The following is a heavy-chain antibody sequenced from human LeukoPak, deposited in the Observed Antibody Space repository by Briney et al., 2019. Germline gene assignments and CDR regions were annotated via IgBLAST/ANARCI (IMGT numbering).Heavy chain of an antibody. D-gene: IGHD5-12*01. CDR3: ARENAVATGAFDY. Sequence: GGSLRLSCAASGFTFSSYGINWVRQAPGKGLEWVSHITGSGDITHYADSVKGRFTISRDNAKNSLYLQMNSLRAEDTAVYYCARENAVATGAFDYWGQGTLATVSS. CDR2: ITGSGDIT. J-gene: IGHJ4*02. V-gene: IGHV3-48*01. CDR1: GFTFSSYG.